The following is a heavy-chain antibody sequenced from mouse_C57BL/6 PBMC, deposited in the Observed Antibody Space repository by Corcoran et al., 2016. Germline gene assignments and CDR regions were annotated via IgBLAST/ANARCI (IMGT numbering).Heavy chain of an antibody. D-gene: IGHD1-1*01. CDR2: INTYSGVP. Sequence: QIQLVQSGPELKKPGETVKISCKASGYTFTTSGMSWVKQAPGKGLKWMGWINTYSGVPTYADDFKGRFAFSLETSASTAYLQINNLKNEDTATYFCARERYPYYYARDYWGQGTSVPVSS. J-gene: IGHJ4*01. CDR3: ARERYPYYYARDY. CDR1: GYTFTTSG. V-gene: IGHV9-3*01.